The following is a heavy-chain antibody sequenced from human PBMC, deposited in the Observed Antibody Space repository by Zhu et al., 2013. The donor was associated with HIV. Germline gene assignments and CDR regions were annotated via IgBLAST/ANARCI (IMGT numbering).Heavy chain of an antibody. CDR2: INPNSGNT. CDR3: ARARAGVNYYYGVDV. J-gene: IGHJ6*02. D-gene: IGHD3-10*01. Sequence: QVQLVQSGAEVKKPGASVKVSCRASGYTFISYDINWVRQATGQGLEWMGWINPNSGNTDYAQKFQGRVTMTRNTSITTVYMELSSLRSEDTAVYFCARARAGVNYYYGVDVWGQGTTVTVSS. V-gene: IGHV1-8*01. CDR1: GYTFISYD.